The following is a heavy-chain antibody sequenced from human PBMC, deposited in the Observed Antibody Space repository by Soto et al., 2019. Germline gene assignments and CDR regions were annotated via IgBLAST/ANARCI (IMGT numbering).Heavy chain of an antibody. CDR3: ARGERYYGSGSYWEVAAMDV. V-gene: IGHV3-13*01. CDR1: GFTFSSYD. D-gene: IGHD3-10*01. CDR2: IGTAGDT. J-gene: IGHJ6*02. Sequence: EVQLVESGGGLVQPGGSLRLSCAASGFTFSSYDMHWVRQATGKGLEWVSAIGTAGDTYYPGSVKGRFTISRENAKNSLYLQMNSLRAEDTAVYYFARGERYYGSGSYWEVAAMDVWGQGTTVTVSS.